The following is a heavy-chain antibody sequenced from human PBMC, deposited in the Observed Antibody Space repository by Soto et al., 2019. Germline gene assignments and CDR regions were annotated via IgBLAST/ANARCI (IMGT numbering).Heavy chain of an antibody. D-gene: IGHD3-3*01. Sequence: QVQLVQSGAEVKKPGASVKVSCKASGYTFTSYDINWVRQATGQGLEWMGWMNPNSGNTGYAQKFQGRVTMTRNTSKSTAYMELSSVRSEDTSVYYCARRARVTIFGVVISHPDYWGQGTLVTVSS. J-gene: IGHJ4*02. CDR1: GYTFTSYD. V-gene: IGHV1-8*01. CDR3: ARRARVTIFGVVISHPDY. CDR2: MNPNSGNT.